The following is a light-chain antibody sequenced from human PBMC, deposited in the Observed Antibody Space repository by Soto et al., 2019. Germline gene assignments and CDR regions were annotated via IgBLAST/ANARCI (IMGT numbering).Light chain of an antibody. J-gene: IGKJ1*01. CDR3: QQYFEWPPMT. CDR1: ETVATN. CDR2: GAS. Sequence: VMTQSTATLSVSPGERATLSCWASETVATNLAWYQQKPGQAPRLLISGASTRAAGISDRFRGSGSGTEFTLTISSLRSEDSAIYYCQQYFEWPPMTFGQGTKVDI. V-gene: IGKV3-15*01.